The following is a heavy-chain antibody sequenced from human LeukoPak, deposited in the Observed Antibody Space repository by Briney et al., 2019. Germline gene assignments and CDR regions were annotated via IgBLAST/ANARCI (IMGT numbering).Heavy chain of an antibody. CDR3: ARDKVIVGAIGDWFDP. V-gene: IGHV3-7*05. Sequence: GGSLRLSCAASGFTFSNYWMSWVRQAPGKGLEWVATIKQDGSEKYYVDSVKGRFTISRDNAKNSLYLQMNSLRAEDTAVYYCARDKVIVGAIGDWFDPWGQGTLVTVSS. CDR1: GFTFSNYW. D-gene: IGHD1-26*01. J-gene: IGHJ5*02. CDR2: IKQDGSEK.